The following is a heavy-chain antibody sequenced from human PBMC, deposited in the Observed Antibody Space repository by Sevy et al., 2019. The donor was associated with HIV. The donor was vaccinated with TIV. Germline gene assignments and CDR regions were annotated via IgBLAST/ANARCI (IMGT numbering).Heavy chain of an antibody. J-gene: IGHJ4*02. D-gene: IGHD3-22*01. CDR1: GYTLSQVS. CDR3: AITKDYYDSSGCPFDY. CDR2: FDPEDGET. Sequence: ASVKVSCKVSGYTLSQVSMHWVRQVPGKGLEWMGSFDPEDGETIYAQKFQGRLTMTEDTSTDTAYMELSSLKPEETAVFYCAITKDYYDSSGCPFDYWGQGTLVTVSS. V-gene: IGHV1-24*01.